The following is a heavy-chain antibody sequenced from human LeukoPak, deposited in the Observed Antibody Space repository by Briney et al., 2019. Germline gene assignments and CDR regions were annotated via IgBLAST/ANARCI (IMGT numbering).Heavy chain of an antibody. V-gene: IGHV3-30-3*01. CDR3: ARDWSSKYPFYYGMDV. CDR2: MSYDGSNK. Sequence: PGGSLRLSCAASGFSFSNYAMAWVRQAPGKGLEWMAVMSYDGSNKYYADSVKGRFTISRDNSKNTLYLQMNSLRAEDTAVYYCARDWSSKYPFYYGMDVWGQGTTVTVSS. CDR1: GFSFSNYA. D-gene: IGHD4-11*01. J-gene: IGHJ6*02.